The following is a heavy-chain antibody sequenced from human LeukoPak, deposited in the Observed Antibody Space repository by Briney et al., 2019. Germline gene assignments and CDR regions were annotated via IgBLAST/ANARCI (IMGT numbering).Heavy chain of an antibody. V-gene: IGHV3-30*09. CDR1: GFTFSSYT. D-gene: IGHD6-19*01. J-gene: IGHJ4*02. CDR2: ISYDGNNK. Sequence: GGSLRLSCAASGFTFSSYTMHWVRQAPGKGLEWVAVISYDGNNKYYADSVKGRFVIPRDNSKNTLSLQMNSLRPEDTAIYFCVRDREWLTHFDYWGQGTVVTVSS. CDR3: VRDREWLTHFDY.